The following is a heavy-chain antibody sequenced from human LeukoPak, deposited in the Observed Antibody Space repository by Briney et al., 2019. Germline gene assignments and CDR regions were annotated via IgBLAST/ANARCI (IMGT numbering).Heavy chain of an antibody. V-gene: IGHV5-10-1*01. D-gene: IGHD6-13*01. CDR3: ARHAYSSSPFDY. J-gene: IGHJ4*02. CDR1: GYSFTSYW. CDR2: IDPSDSYT. Sequence: GESLKISCKGSGYSFTSYWISRVRQMPGKGLEWMGRIDPSDSYTNYSPSFQGHVTISADKSISTAYLQWSSLKASDTAMYYCARHAYSSSPFDYWGQGTLVTVSS.